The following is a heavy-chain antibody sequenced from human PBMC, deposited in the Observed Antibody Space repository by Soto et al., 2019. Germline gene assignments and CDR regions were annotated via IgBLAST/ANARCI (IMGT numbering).Heavy chain of an antibody. J-gene: IGHJ4*02. Sequence: ASVKVSCKASGYTSTSYDINWVRQATGQGLEWMGWMNPNSGNTDYAPKFQGRVAMTTDTSTNTAYVELRSLRFDDTAVYYCARAGGSGSYADFDYWGQGTLVTVSS. D-gene: IGHD3-10*01. CDR3: ARAGGSGSYADFDY. V-gene: IGHV1-8*01. CDR2: MNPNSGNT. CDR1: GYTSTSYD.